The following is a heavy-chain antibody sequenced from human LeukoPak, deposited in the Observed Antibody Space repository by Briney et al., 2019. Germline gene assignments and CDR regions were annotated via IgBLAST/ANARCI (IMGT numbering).Heavy chain of an antibody. CDR3: ARVLRYCSGGNCYSGGLGYMDV. V-gene: IGHV3-23*01. CDR2: MSGSGGST. D-gene: IGHD2-15*01. CDR1: GFTFSNYG. J-gene: IGHJ6*03. Sequence: GGSLRLSCAASGFTFSNYGMSWVRQAPGKGLEWVSGMSGSGGSTYYADFVKGRFTISRDNSKNTLYLQMNSLRAEDTAVYYCARVLRYCSGGNCYSGGLGYMDVWGKGTTVTISS.